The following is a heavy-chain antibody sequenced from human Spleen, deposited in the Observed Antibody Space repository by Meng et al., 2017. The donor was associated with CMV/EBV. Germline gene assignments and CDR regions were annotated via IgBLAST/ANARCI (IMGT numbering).Heavy chain of an antibody. Sequence: QGQRQQGGGGVLKPSETLARTCAVYGVSFSGYYWSWIRQPPGKGLEWIGEINHSGSTNYNPSLKSRVTISVDTSKNQFSLKLSSVTAADTAVYYCAKERGHDYSNYVWFDPWGQGTLVTVSS. CDR2: INHSGST. J-gene: IGHJ5*02. V-gene: IGHV4-34*01. CDR1: GVSFSGYY. D-gene: IGHD4-11*01. CDR3: AKERGHDYSNYVWFDP.